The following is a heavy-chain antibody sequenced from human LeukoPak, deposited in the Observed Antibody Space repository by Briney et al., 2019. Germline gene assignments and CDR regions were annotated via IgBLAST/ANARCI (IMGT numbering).Heavy chain of an antibody. CDR2: ISGSGGST. Sequence: GGSLRLSCAASGFTFSSYAMSWVRQAPGKGLEWVSAISGSGGSTYYADSVKGRFTISRDNSKNPLSLQMNSLRAEDTAVYYCARRGILYSSSSWYYYMDVWGKGTTVTVSS. J-gene: IGHJ6*03. CDR3: ARRGILYSSSSWYYYMDV. V-gene: IGHV3-23*01. CDR1: GFTFSSYA. D-gene: IGHD6-6*01.